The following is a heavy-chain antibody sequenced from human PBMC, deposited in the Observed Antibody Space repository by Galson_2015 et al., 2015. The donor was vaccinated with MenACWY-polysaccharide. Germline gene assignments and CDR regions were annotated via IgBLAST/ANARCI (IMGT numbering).Heavy chain of an antibody. CDR3: ARVRWGYSYGYFNIDQ. CDR2: INQSGIA. CDR1: GGSFSGYY. V-gene: IGHV4-34*01. D-gene: IGHD5-18*01. J-gene: IGHJ4*02. Sequence: SETLSLTCGVSGGSFSGYYWGWIRQSPGKGLEWIGEINQSGIANYNPSLKSRATIPIETSKNQVSLKVTSLTAADTAVYYCARVRWGYSYGYFNIDQWGQGTLVTVSS.